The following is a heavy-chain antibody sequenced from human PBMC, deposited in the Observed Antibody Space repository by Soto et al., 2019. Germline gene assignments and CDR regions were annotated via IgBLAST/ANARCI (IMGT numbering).Heavy chain of an antibody. V-gene: IGHV1-2*02. CDR2: INPNSGGT. Sequence: ASVKVSCKASGYTFTGYYMHWVRQAPGQGLEWMGWINPNSGGTNYAQKFQGRVTMTRDTSISTAYMELSRLRSDGTAVYYCARVSSYGYLYYYYYSMDVWGQGTQVTVSS. J-gene: IGHJ6*02. CDR1: GYTFTGYY. CDR3: ARVSSYGYLYYYYYSMDV. D-gene: IGHD5-18*01.